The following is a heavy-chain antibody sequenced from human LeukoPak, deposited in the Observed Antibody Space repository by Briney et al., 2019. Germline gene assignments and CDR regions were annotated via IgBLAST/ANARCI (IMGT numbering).Heavy chain of an antibody. V-gene: IGHV3-23*01. CDR1: GCTFSSYA. CDR3: ARDSYYYDSSGYYAY. J-gene: IGHJ4*02. CDR2: ISGSDGST. D-gene: IGHD3-22*01. Sequence: PGGSLRLSCAASGCTFSSYAMSWVRQAPGKGLEWVSAISGSDGSTYYADSVKGGFTISGDNSKHTLYLQMNRMRAEDTAVYSCARDSYYYDSSGYYAYWGQGTLVTVSS.